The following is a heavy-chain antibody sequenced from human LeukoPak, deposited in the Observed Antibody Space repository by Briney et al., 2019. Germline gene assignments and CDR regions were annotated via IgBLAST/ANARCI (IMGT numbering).Heavy chain of an antibody. Sequence: SETPSLTCTVSGGSISSYYWSWIRQPAGKGLEWIGRIYTSGSTNYNPSLKSRVTMSVDTSKNQFSLKLSSVTAADTAVYYCARALYCSGGSCYSYYGMDVWGQGTTVTVSS. V-gene: IGHV4-4*07. J-gene: IGHJ6*02. CDR3: ARALYCSGGSCYSYYGMDV. CDR2: IYTSGST. D-gene: IGHD2-15*01. CDR1: GGSISSYY.